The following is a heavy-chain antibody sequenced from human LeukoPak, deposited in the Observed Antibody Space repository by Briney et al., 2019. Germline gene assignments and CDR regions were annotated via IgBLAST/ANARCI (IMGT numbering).Heavy chain of an antibody. V-gene: IGHV3-21*01. D-gene: IGHD2-2*01. CDR1: GFTFSSYS. J-gene: IGHJ4*02. Sequence: AGGSLRLSCAASGFTFSSYSMNWVRQAPGKGLEWVSSISSSSSYTYYADSVKGRFTISRDNAKNSLYLQMNSLRAEDTAVYYCARGYCSSTSCYYFDYWGQGTLVTVSS. CDR3: ARGYCSSTSCYYFDY. CDR2: ISSSSSYT.